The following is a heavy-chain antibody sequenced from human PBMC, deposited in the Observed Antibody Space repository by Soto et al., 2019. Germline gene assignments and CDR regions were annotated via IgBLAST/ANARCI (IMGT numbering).Heavy chain of an antibody. V-gene: IGHV1-18*04. Sequence: ASVKVSCKASGYTFTSYGISWVRQAPGQGLEWMGWISAYNGNTNYAQKLQGRVTMTTDTSTSTAYMELRSLRSDDTAVYYCWTKKENCDILTGYYNVVDYWGQGTLVTVSS. CDR1: GYTFTSYG. J-gene: IGHJ4*02. CDR3: WTKKENCDILTGYYNVVDY. D-gene: IGHD3-9*01. CDR2: ISAYNGNT.